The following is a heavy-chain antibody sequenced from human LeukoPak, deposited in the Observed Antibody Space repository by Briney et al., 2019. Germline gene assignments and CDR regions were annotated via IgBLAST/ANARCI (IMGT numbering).Heavy chain of an antibody. CDR2: ISYDGSNK. D-gene: IGHD3-10*01. J-gene: IGHJ5*02. CDR1: GFTFSSYA. V-gene: IGHV3-30-3*01. Sequence: PGGSLRLSCAASGFTFSSYAMHWVRQAPGKGLEGVAGISYDGSNKYYADSVKGRFNISRDNSKHSLYLQMNSLRAEDTAVYYCARDTARFGELPDWFDPWGQGTLVTVSS. CDR3: ARDTARFGELPDWFDP.